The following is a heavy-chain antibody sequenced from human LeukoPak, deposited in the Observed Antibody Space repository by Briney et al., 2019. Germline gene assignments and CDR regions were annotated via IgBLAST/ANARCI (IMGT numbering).Heavy chain of an antibody. V-gene: IGHV3-7*01. Sequence: TGGSLRLSCAASGFTFSSYEMNWVRQAPGKGPEWVANIKQDGSEIYYVDSVKGRFTISRDNAKNSLFLQMNSLRAEDTAVYYCARDKAVGPTLLDYWGQGTLVTVSS. CDR1: GFTFSSYE. D-gene: IGHD1-26*01. CDR2: IKQDGSEI. J-gene: IGHJ4*02. CDR3: ARDKAVGPTLLDY.